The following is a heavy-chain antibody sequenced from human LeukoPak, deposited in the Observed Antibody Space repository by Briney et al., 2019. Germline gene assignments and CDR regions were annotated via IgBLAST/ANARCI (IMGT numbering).Heavy chain of an antibody. CDR3: AKEPMSSWTGLDMDV. CDR2: VSGSGGST. CDR1: GFTFSGYA. D-gene: IGHD6-13*01. J-gene: IGHJ6*03. Sequence: PGGSLRLSCAASGFTFSGYAMSWVRQAPGKGLEWVSGVSGSGGSTYYADSVKGRFTISRDNSKNTLHLQMNSLRVEDTAVYYCAKEPMSSWTGLDMDVWGKGTTVTVSS. V-gene: IGHV3-23*01.